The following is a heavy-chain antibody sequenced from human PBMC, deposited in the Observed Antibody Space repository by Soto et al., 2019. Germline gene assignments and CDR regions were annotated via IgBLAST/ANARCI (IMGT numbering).Heavy chain of an antibody. J-gene: IGHJ6*02. CDR3: AHRRDYGRMDV. CDR1: GLSLSSSAVG. CDR2: IYGDDNK. D-gene: IGHD3-16*01. V-gene: IGHV2-5*02. Sequence: QITLKESGPTLVKPTQTLTLTCTFSGLSLSSSAVGVGWIRQPPGKALEWLALIYGDDNKRYSPSLKSRLTXTXATSKNQVVFTMTNMDPVDTATYYCAHRRDYGRMDVWGQGTTVTVSS.